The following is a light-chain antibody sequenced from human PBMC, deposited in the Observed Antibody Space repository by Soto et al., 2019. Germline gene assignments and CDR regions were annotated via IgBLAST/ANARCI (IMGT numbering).Light chain of an antibody. Sequence: EIVMTQSPATLSVSPGERATLSCRASQSVSSNLAWYQQKPGQAPSLLIYGASTRATGIPARFSGSGSGIEFTLTISSLQSEDFAVYYCQQYYNWPLTFGGGTKVEIK. V-gene: IGKV3-15*01. J-gene: IGKJ4*01. CDR1: QSVSSN. CDR2: GAS. CDR3: QQYYNWPLT.